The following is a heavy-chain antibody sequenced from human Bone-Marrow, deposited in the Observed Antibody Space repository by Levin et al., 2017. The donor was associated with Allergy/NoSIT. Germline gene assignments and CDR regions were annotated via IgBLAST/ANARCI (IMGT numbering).Heavy chain of an antibody. D-gene: IGHD6-6*01. Sequence: ASVKVSCKTSGYTFINFAISWVRQAPGQGLEWMGWISGNNVNTNYAQRLQGRVSMTTDTSTSTAYMELTSLRSDDTAVYYCARAEWGSPSGVDFWGQGTRVTVSS. J-gene: IGHJ4*02. V-gene: IGHV1-18*01. CDR3: ARAEWGSPSGVDF. CDR2: ISGNNVNT. CDR1: GYTFINFA.